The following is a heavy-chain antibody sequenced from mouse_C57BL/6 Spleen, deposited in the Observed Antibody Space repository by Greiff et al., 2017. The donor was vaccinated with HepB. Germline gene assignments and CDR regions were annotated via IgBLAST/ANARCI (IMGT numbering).Heavy chain of an antibody. V-gene: IGHV1-26*01. CDR2: INPNNGGT. J-gene: IGHJ4*01. D-gene: IGHD2-4*01. Sequence: VQLQQSGPELVKPGASVKISCKASGYTFTDYYMNWVKQSHGKSLEWIGDINPNNGGTSYNQKFKGKATLTVDKSSSTAYMELRSLTSEDSAVYYCARGRDYDEGYAMDYWGQGTSVTVSS. CDR1: GYTFTDYY. CDR3: ARGRDYDEGYAMDY.